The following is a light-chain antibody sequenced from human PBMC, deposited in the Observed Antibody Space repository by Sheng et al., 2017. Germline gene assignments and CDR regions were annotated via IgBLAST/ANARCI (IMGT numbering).Light chain of an antibody. V-gene: IGLV1-40*01. CDR2: RST. CDR1: SSNIGAGFD. CDR3: QSYDNSHVI. Sequence: QSVLTQPPSVSGAPGQRVTISCTGSSSNIGAGFDVHWYQQFPGTAPKLLIYRSTSRPSGVPDRFSGSKSGTSASLAITGLQTDDEADYFCQSYDNSHVIFGGGTKLTVL. J-gene: IGLJ2*01.